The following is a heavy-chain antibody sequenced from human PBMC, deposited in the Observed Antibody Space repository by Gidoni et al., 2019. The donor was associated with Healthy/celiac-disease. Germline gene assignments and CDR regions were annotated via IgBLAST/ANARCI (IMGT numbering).Heavy chain of an antibody. CDR3: ARDKIGYFDY. CDR2: ISSSSSYI. J-gene: IGHJ4*02. CDR1: GFTFSSYS. V-gene: IGHV3-21*01. Sequence: EVQLVESGGGLVKPGGSLRLSCAASGFTFSSYSMNWVRQAPGEGLEWVSSISSSSSYIYYADSVKGRFTISRDNAKNSLYLQMNSLRAEDTAVYYCARDKIGYFDYWGQGTLVTVSS. D-gene: IGHD3-22*01.